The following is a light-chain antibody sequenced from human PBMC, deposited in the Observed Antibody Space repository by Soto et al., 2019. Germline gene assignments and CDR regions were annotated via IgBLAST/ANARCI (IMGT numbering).Light chain of an antibody. CDR1: QSVSSSY. CDR3: QQYGSSPPLT. Sequence: EIVLTQSPGTLSLTPGERATLSCRAIQSVSSSYLAWYQQKPGQAPRLLIYDASSRATGIPDRFSGSGSGTDFTLTISRLEPEDFAVYYCQQYGSSPPLTFGGGTKVDIK. J-gene: IGKJ4*01. CDR2: DAS. V-gene: IGKV3-20*01.